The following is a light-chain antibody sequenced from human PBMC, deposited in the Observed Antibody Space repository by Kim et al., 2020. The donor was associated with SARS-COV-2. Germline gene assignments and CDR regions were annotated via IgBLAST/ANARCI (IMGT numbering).Light chain of an antibody. Sequence: DIVMTQSPDSLAVSLGERATINCKSSQSVLYRSNNKNYLAWYQQKPGQSPKLLIYWASTRESGVPDRFSGSGSGTDFTLTISSLQAEDVAVYYCQQYYDTPYTFGQGTKLEI. CDR1: QSVLYRSNNKNY. J-gene: IGKJ2*01. V-gene: IGKV4-1*01. CDR2: WAS. CDR3: QQYYDTPYT.